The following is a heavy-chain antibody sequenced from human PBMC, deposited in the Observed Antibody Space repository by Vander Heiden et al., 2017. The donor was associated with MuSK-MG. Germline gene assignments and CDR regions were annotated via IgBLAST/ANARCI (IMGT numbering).Heavy chain of an antibody. CDR2: ISSSSSYI. CDR3: AREGYPRSGWFDP. Sequence: EVQLVESGGGLVKPGGSLRLSCAACGFTFSSYSMNWVRQAPGKGLEWVSSISSSSSYIYYAASVKGRFTISRDNAKNSLYLQMNSLRAEDTAVYYCAREGYPRSGWFDPWGQGTLVTVSS. D-gene: IGHD3-16*02. CDR1: GFTFSSYS. J-gene: IGHJ5*02. V-gene: IGHV3-21*01.